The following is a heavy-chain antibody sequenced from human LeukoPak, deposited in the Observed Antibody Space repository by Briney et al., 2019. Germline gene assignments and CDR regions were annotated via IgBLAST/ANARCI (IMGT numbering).Heavy chain of an antibody. CDR3: ARVPRYYYDSSGYQPYYFDY. Sequence: GGSLRLSCAASGFTFSSYWMSWVRQAPGKGLEWVANIKQDGSEKYYVDSVKGRFTISRDSAKNSLYLQMNSLRAEDTAVYYCARVPRYYYDSSGYQPYYFDYWGQGTLVTVSS. V-gene: IGHV3-7*01. D-gene: IGHD3-22*01. J-gene: IGHJ4*02. CDR2: IKQDGSEK. CDR1: GFTFSSYW.